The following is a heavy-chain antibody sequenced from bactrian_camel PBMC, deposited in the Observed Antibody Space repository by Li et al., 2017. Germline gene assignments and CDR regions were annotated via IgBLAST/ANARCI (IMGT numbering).Heavy chain of an antibody. CDR1: GYTDCRYD. D-gene: IGHD1*01. V-gene: IGHV3S53*01. CDR3: KAEGMHQLGGFCPPL. J-gene: IGHJ4*01. CDR2: VDRDGDT. Sequence: HVQLVESGGGSVQAGGSLRLSCAVSGYTDCRYDMSWYRQRPGKEREFVSKVDRDGDTNYAASVKGRFAISQDNALNTVSLRMNRLKPEDTAMYYCKAEGMHQLGGFCPPLWGQGTQVTVS.